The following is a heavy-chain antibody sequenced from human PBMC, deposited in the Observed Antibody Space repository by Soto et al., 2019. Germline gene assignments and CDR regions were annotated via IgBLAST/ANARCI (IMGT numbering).Heavy chain of an antibody. D-gene: IGHD5-18*01. Sequence: QTGGSLRLSCAASGFTFSSYAMSWVRQAPGKGLEWVSAISGSGGGTYYADSVKGRFTISRDNSKNTLYLQMNSLRAEDTAVYYCAKGGGYSYGYGYYFDYWGQGTLVTVSS. CDR3: AKGGGYSYGYGYYFDY. V-gene: IGHV3-23*01. CDR2: ISGSGGGT. CDR1: GFTFSSYA. J-gene: IGHJ4*02.